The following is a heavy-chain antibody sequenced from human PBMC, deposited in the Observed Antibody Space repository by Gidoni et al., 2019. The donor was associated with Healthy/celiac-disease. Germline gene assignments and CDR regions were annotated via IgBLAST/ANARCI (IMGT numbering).Heavy chain of an antibody. J-gene: IGHJ6*02. CDR1: GFTFSSYA. Sequence: EVQLLESGGGLVQPGGSLRLSCAASGFTFSSYAMSWVRQAPGKGLGWVSAISGSGGSTYYADSVKGRFTISRDNSKNTLYLQMNSMRAEDTAVYYCAKGSPYYYDTYYYGMDVWGQGTTVTVSS. V-gene: IGHV3-23*01. CDR2: ISGSGGST. CDR3: AKGSPYYYDTYYYGMDV. D-gene: IGHD3-22*01.